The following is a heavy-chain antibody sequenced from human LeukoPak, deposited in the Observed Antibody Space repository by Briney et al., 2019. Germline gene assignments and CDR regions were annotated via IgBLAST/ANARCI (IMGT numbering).Heavy chain of an antibody. D-gene: IGHD4-17*01. V-gene: IGHV3-11*01. J-gene: IGHJ4*02. CDR1: GFTFSDYY. Sequence: PGGSLRLSCAASGFTFSDYYMSWIRQAPGKGLEWVSYMSSSGDTIYYADSVKGRFTISRDNAKNSLYLQMNNLRAEDTAVYYCARANFYGKDYWGQGTLVTVSS. CDR2: MSSSGDTI. CDR3: ARANFYGKDY.